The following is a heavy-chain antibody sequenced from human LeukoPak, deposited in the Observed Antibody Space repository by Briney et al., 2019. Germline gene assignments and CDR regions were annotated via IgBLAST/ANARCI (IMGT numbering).Heavy chain of an antibody. J-gene: IGHJ4*02. D-gene: IGHD3-22*01. CDR3: ATGFPRSSGYPVFDY. V-gene: IGHV1-24*01. CDR1: GYTFTGYY. Sequence: ASVKVSCKASGYTFTGYYMHWVRQAPGKGLEWMGGFDPEDGETIYAQKFQGRVTMTEDTSTDTAYMELSSLRSEDTAVYYCATGFPRSSGYPVFDYWGQGTLVTVSS. CDR2: FDPEDGET.